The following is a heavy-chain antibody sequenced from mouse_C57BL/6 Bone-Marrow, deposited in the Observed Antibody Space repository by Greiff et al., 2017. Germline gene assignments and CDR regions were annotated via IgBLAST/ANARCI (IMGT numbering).Heavy chain of an antibody. CDR2: ISPGSGST. D-gene: IGHD1-1*01. CDR1: GYTFTSYW. V-gene: IGHV1-55*01. CDR3: ARKGHYYGSSYGY. Sequence: QVQLQQPGAELVKPGASVKMSCKASGYTFTSYWITWVKQRPGQGLEWIGDISPGSGSTNYNEKFKSKATLTVDTSSSTAYMQLSSLTSEDSAVYYCARKGHYYGSSYGYWGQGTTLTVSS. J-gene: IGHJ2*01.